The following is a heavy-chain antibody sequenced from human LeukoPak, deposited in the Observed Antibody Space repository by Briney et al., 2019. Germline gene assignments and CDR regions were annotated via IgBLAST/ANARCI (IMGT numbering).Heavy chain of an antibody. CDR2: ISGSGGST. CDR3: ARDPNVLLWFGANDY. V-gene: IGHV3-23*01. Sequence: GGSLRLSCAASGFTFSSYAMSWVRQAPGKGLEWVSAISGSGGSTYYADSVKGRFTISRDNSKNTLYLQMNSLRAEDTAVYYCARDPNVLLWFGANDYWGQGTLVTVSS. J-gene: IGHJ4*02. D-gene: IGHD3-10*01. CDR1: GFTFSSYA.